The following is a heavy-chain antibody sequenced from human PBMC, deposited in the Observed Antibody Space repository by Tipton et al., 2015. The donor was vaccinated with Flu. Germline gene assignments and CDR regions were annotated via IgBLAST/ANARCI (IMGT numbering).Heavy chain of an antibody. J-gene: IGHJ5*02. CDR1: GGSISSSSYY. V-gene: IGHV4-39*01. Sequence: TLSLTCTVSGGSISSSSYYWGWIRQPPGKGLEWIGSIYYSGSTYYNPSLKSRVTISVDTSKNQFSLKLSSVTAADTAVYYCVRQKYSGSYATNWFDPWGQGTLVTVSS. CDR3: VRQKYSGSYATNWFDP. D-gene: IGHD1-26*01. CDR2: IYYSGST.